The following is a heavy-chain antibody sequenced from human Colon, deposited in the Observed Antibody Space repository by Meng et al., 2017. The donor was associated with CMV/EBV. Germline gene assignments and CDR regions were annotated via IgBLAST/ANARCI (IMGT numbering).Heavy chain of an antibody. CDR3: ARALNMNYFDY. CDR2: ISWDGTNK. Sequence: GESLKISCAASRFTFDNYAMHWVRQAPGKGLEWLAFISWDGTNKYYADSVEGRFTVSRDNSKNSLFLQMNSLRVEDTAMYYCARALNMNYFDYWGQGTQVTVSS. D-gene: IGHD3-22*01. J-gene: IGHJ4*02. CDR1: RFTFDNYA. V-gene: IGHV3-30-3*01.